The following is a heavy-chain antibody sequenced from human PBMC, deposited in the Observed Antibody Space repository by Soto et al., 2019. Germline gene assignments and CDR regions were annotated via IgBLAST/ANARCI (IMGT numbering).Heavy chain of an antibody. CDR3: ARLNSPGYGSSWYAEYYYYGMDV. CDR1: GFTFSSYS. CDR2: ISSSSSYI. J-gene: IGHJ6*02. D-gene: IGHD6-13*01. Sequence: GGSLRLSCAASGFTFSSYSMNWVRQAPGKGLEWVSSISSSSSYIYYADSVKGRFTISRDNAKNSLYLQMNSLRAEDTAVYYCARLNSPGYGSSWYAEYYYYGMDVWGQGTTVTVSS. V-gene: IGHV3-21*01.